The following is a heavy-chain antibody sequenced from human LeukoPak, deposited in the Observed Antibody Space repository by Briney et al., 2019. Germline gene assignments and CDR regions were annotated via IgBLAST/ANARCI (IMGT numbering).Heavy chain of an antibody. D-gene: IGHD6-19*01. CDR3: ATSQLAAEEYFQY. CDR2: VDPEDGET. CDR1: GFTFIDNY. J-gene: IGHJ1*01. V-gene: IGHV1-69-2*01. Sequence: GATVKISCRTSGFTFIDNYMYWVQQAPGKGLEWMGRVDPEDGETIYAEKFRGRVTITSDTSTDTLYIEVSSLRSEDTAVYYCATSQLAAEEYFQYWGQGTLVIVSS.